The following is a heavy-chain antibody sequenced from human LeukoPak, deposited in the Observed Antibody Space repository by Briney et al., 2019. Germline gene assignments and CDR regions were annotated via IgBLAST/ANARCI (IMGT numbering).Heavy chain of an antibody. CDR2: IIPILGIA. CDR1: GGTFSSYA. V-gene: IGHV1-69*04. J-gene: IGHJ5*02. CDR3: ARVEDGDP. Sequence: SVKVSCKASGGTFSSYAISWVRQAPGQGLEWMGRIIPILGIANHAQKFQGRVTITADKSTSTAYMELSSLRSEDTAVYYCARVEDGDPWGQGTLVTVSS.